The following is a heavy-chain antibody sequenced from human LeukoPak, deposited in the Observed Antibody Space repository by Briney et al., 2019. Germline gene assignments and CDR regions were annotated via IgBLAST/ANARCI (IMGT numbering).Heavy chain of an antibody. Sequence: SETLSLTCAVSGVSISSGGYSWTWIRQPPGKGLEWIGYIYDSGSTYYNPSLKSRVTISVDRSKNQFSLKLTSVTAADTAVYFCVSYRTVATVTTSIYGMDVWGQGTTVTVSS. CDR1: GVSISSGGYS. J-gene: IGHJ6*02. D-gene: IGHD4-17*01. V-gene: IGHV4-30-2*01. CDR2: IYDSGST. CDR3: VSYRTVATVTTSIYGMDV.